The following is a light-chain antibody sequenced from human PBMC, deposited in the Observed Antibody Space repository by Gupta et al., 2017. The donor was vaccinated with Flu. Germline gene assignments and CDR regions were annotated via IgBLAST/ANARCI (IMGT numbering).Light chain of an antibody. V-gene: IGLV2-14*03. CDR2: DVS. CDR3: SSYTTSSTLV. CDR1: SSDVGGYNS. J-gene: IGLJ2*01. Sequence: QSALTQPASVSGSPGQSITIPCPGTSSDVGGYNSVSWYQQHPGKAPKLMIYDVSNRPSGVSNRFSGSKSGNAASLTISGLQAEDEAHYYCSSYTTSSTLVFGGGTKLTVL.